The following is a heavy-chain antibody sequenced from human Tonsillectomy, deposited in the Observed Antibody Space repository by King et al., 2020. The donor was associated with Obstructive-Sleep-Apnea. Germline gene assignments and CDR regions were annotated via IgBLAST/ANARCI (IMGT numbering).Heavy chain of an antibody. CDR2: ISYDGSSK. CDR3: ARDPYHIMVVTARRSPYFDY. CDR1: GFTFSSYA. Sequence: VQLVESGGGVVQPGRSLRLSCAASGFTFSSYAMHWVRQAPGKGLEWVALISYDGSSKYYADSVNGRFTISRDNSMNTLYLQMNSLRAEDTAVYYCARDPYHIMVVTARRSPYFDYWGQGTLVTVSS. V-gene: IGHV3-30-3*01. J-gene: IGHJ4*02. D-gene: IGHD2-21*02.